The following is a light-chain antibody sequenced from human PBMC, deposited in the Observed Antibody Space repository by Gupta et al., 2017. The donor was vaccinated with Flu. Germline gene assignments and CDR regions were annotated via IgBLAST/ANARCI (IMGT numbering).Light chain of an antibody. J-gene: IGKJ1*01. CDR1: QNIDVW. V-gene: IGKV1-5*01. Sequence: DIQMTKSPSTLAAFVGDRVTITCRARQNIDVWLAWEQQKPGRAPNLIVYNASRLEGGGTVSFVGGGERKEFTLTSNRRQHEACENYYGQQYNSFTPFGQGTKVEIK. CDR2: NAS. CDR3: QQYNSFTP.